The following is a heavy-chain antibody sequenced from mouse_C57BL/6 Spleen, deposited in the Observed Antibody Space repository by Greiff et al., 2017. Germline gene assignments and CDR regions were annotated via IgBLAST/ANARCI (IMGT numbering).Heavy chain of an antibody. CDR3: ARGGPPWVYAMDY. V-gene: IGHV1-80*01. Sequence: VKLQESGAELVKPGASVKISCKASGYAFSSYWMNWVKQRPGKGLEWIGQIYPGDGDTNYNGKFKGKATLTADKSSSTAYMQLSSLTSEDSAVYFCARGGPPWVYAMDYWGQGTSVTVSS. CDR1: GYAFSSYW. D-gene: IGHD3-3*01. J-gene: IGHJ4*01. CDR2: IYPGDGDT.